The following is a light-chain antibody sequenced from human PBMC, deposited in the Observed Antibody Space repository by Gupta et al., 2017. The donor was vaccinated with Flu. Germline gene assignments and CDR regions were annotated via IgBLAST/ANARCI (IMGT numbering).Light chain of an antibody. CDR1: QSVSSTD. CDR2: GAS. J-gene: IGKJ1*01. V-gene: IGKV3-20*01. CDR3: HQYGGSPRA. Sequence: ELLLTQSPCTLSLSPGERATLSCRARQSVSSTDLAWYQQKPGQAPRLLIHGASSRATGIPDRFSGSGSGTDFTLTISRLEPEDFAVYYCHQYGGSPRAFGQGTKVEIK.